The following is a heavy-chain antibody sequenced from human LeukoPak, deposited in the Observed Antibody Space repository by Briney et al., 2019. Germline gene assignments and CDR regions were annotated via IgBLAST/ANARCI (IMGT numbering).Heavy chain of an antibody. J-gene: IGHJ4*02. V-gene: IGHV3-33*01. CDR2: IWYDGSNK. Sequence: PGGSLRLSCAASGFTFNNYAMHWVRQAPGKGPEGVAVIWYDGSNKYYADSVKGRFTISRDNAKNSVFLQMNTLRAEDTAVYYCARGSYMFGSDYWGQGTLVTVSS. CDR3: ARGSYMFGSDY. D-gene: IGHD3-10*02. CDR1: GFTFNNYA.